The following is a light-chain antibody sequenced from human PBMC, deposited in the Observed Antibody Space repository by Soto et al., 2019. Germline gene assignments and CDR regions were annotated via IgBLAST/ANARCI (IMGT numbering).Light chain of an antibody. CDR1: ESVRTSY. CDR2: GAS. CDR3: QQYGFT. Sequence: EIVLTQSPGTLSLSPGERATLSCRASESVRTSYVAWYQQKPGQAPRLLIYGASNRATGIPDRFSGSGSGTDFTLTISRLEPEDSAVYYCQQYGFTFGPGTKVDIK. V-gene: IGKV3-20*01. J-gene: IGKJ3*01.